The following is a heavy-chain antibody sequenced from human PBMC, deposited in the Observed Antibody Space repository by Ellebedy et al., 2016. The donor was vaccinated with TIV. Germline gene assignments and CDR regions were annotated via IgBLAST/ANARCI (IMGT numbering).Heavy chain of an antibody. V-gene: IGHV1-46*04. D-gene: IGHD3-3*01. J-gene: IGHJ4*02. Sequence: AASVKVSCKASGYTFTSYGISWVRQAPGQGLEWMRIVNPSGGSTSYAQKLQGRVTMTRDTSTSTVYMELSSLRSEDTAVYYCARDDLEDFWSGYPDYWGQGTLVTVSS. CDR2: VNPSGGST. CDR1: GYTFTSYG. CDR3: ARDDLEDFWSGYPDY.